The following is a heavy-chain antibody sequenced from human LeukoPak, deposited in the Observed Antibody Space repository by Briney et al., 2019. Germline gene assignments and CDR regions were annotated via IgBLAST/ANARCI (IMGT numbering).Heavy chain of an antibody. Sequence: ASVKVSCKASGGTFSSYTISWVRQAPGQGLEWMGRIIPILGIANYAQKFQGRVTITADKSTSTAYMELSSLGPEDTAVYYCARAAGIATAQTPYGMDVWGQGTTVTVSS. D-gene: IGHD1-26*01. J-gene: IGHJ6*02. CDR2: IIPILGIA. CDR3: ARAAGIATAQTPYGMDV. CDR1: GGTFSSYT. V-gene: IGHV1-69*02.